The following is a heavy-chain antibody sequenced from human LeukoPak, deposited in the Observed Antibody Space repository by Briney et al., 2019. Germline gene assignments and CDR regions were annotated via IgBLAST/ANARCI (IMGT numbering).Heavy chain of an antibody. CDR1: GFTFTAYS. CDR2: INPNSGGT. CDR3: ARDLDYYGSGSFFNI. V-gene: IGHV1-2*02. Sequence: ASVKVSCKASGFTFTAYSMHWVRQAPGQGLEWMGWINPNSGGTNYAQKFQGRVTMTRDTSITTAYMELSRLRSDDTAVYYCARDLDYYGSGSFFNIWGQGTMVTVSS. J-gene: IGHJ3*02. D-gene: IGHD3-10*01.